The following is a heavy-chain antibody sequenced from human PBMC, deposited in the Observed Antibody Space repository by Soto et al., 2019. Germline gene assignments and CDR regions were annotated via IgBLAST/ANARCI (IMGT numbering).Heavy chain of an antibody. CDR2: FDPEDGET. V-gene: IGHV1-24*01. CDR3: ATDPRAYDSFNPPFDY. J-gene: IGHJ4*02. Sequence: ASVKVSCKVSGYTLTELSMHWVRQAPGKGLEWMGGFDPEDGETIYAQKFQGRVTMTEDTSTDTAYMELSSLRSEDTAVYYCATDPRAYDSFNPPFDYWGQGTLVTVSS. CDR1: GYTLTELS. D-gene: IGHD3-22*01.